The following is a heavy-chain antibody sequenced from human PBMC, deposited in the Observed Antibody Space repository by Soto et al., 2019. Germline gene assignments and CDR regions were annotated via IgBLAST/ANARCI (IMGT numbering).Heavy chain of an antibody. J-gene: IGHJ4*02. CDR1: GGFITSSNYY. CDR3: ARHLSDSGYDLNY. Sequence: QLQLQESGPGLVKPSETLSLTCTVSGGFITSSNYYWGWIRQPPGKGLEWIGSIYFSGSTYYSSSLKSRVTSSIDISKNQFSLKLSSVTAADTAVYYCARHLSDSGYDLNYWVQGTLVTVSS. CDR2: IYFSGST. V-gene: IGHV4-39*01. D-gene: IGHD5-12*01.